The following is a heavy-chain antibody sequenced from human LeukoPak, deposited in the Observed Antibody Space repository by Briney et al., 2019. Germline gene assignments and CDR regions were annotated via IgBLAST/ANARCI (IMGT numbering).Heavy chain of an antibody. J-gene: IGHJ4*02. Sequence: SVKVSCKASGFTFTSSAMQGVRQARGQRLEWIVWIVVGSGNTNHAQKFQERVTITRDMSTSTAYMELSSLRSEDTAVYYCAAGNYDYVWGSYRYDYWGQGTLVTVSS. CDR1: GFTFTSSA. CDR2: IVVGSGNT. CDR3: AAGNYDYVWGSYRYDY. D-gene: IGHD3-16*02. V-gene: IGHV1-58*02.